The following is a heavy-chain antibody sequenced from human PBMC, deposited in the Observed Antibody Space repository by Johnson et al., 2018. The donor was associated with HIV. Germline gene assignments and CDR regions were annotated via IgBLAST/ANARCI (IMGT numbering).Heavy chain of an antibody. CDR3: AKTEDAFDI. CDR1: GFSFSPYA. Sequence: MQLVESGGGLVQPGGSLRLSCAASGFSFSPYALHWVRQTPGKGLEWVAVISHDGSKKYYADSVEGRFTISRDNFKNTLYLQMNSLRDEDTAVYYCAKTEDAFDIWGQGTMVTVSS. CDR2: ISHDGSKK. V-gene: IGHV3-30*04. J-gene: IGHJ3*02.